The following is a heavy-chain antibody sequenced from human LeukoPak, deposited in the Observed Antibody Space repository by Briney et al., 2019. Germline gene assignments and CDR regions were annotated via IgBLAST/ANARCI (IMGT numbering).Heavy chain of an antibody. CDR3: ARERWGSSSSGTNYFDY. CDR2: IYHSGST. CDR1: GYSISSGYY. V-gene: IGHV4-38-2*02. J-gene: IGHJ4*02. Sequence: PSETLSLTCTVSGYSISSGYYWGWIRRPPGKGLAWIGSIYHSGSTYYNPSLKSRVTISVDTSKNQFSLKLSSVTAADTAVYYCARERWGSSSSGTNYFDYWGQGTLVTVSS. D-gene: IGHD6-6*01.